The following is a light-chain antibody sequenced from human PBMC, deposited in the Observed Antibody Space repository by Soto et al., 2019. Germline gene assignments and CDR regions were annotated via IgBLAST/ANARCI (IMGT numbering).Light chain of an antibody. J-gene: IGLJ3*02. CDR1: NSDVGAYNY. CDR3: SSYGGSNNLV. V-gene: IGLV2-8*01. CDR2: EVT. Sequence: QSALTQPPSASGSPGQSVTISCTGTNSDVGAYNYVSWYRHHPGKAPKLIIFEVTKRPSGVPDRFSGYKSANTASLTVSGLQAEDEADYYCSSYGGSNNLVFGGGTKLTVL.